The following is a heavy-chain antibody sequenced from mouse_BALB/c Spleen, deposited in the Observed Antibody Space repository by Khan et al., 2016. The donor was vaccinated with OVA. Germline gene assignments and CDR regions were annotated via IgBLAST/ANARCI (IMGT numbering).Heavy chain of an antibody. CDR3: ANHGSSSAWFTY. J-gene: IGHJ3*01. CDR1: GYTFTSYW. V-gene: IGHV1-7*01. Sequence: QVQLQQSGAELAKPGASVKMSCKASGYTFTSYWMHWVKQRPGQGLEWIGYINPSTDYTEYNEKFKDKATLIADKSSSTAYMQLSSLTSEDSAVYYCANHGSSSAWFTYWGQGTLVAVSA. CDR2: INPSTDYT. D-gene: IGHD1-1*01.